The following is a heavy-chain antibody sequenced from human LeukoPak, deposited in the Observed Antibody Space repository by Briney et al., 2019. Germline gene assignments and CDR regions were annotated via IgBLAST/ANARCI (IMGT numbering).Heavy chain of an antibody. CDR3: ARAGGSYWRNWFDP. CDR2: INHSGST. D-gene: IGHD1-26*01. CDR1: GGSFSGYY. Sequence: SETLSLTCAVYGGSFSGYYWSWIRQPPGKGLEWIGEINHSGSTNYNPSLKSRVTISVDTSKNQFPLKLSSVTAADTAVYYCARAGGSYWRNWFDPWGQGTLVTVSS. V-gene: IGHV4-34*01. J-gene: IGHJ5*02.